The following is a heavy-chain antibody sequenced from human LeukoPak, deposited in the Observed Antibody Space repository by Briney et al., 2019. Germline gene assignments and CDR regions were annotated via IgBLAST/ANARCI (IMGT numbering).Heavy chain of an antibody. D-gene: IGHD6-19*01. CDR1: GFTFISYS. CDR3: AKVLDCSGWDFCAGDRYFDY. V-gene: IGHV3-21*01. Sequence: GSLLLSCAASGFTFISYSMNCVRQAPGQGPEWVSSISSSSSYIYYADSLKGRFTISRDNAKNSLYLQMNSLRAEDTAVYYCAKVLDCSGWDFCAGDRYFDYWGQGTLVTVSS. CDR2: ISSSSSYI. J-gene: IGHJ4*02.